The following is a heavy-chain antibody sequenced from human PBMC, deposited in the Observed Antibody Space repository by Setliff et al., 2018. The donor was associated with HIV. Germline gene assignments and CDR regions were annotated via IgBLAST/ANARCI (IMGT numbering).Heavy chain of an antibody. CDR3: ARTLPQYTNLFDY. V-gene: IGHV1-2*02. CDR1: GYAFTNYY. J-gene: IGHJ4*02. D-gene: IGHD5-18*01. Sequence: ASVKVSCKASGYAFTNYYMHWVRQAPGQGLEWMGWINPNSGGTNYAQKFQGRVTMTRDTSISTAYMELSRLRSDDTAVYYCARTLPQYTNLFDYWGQGTLVTSPQ. CDR2: INPNSGGT.